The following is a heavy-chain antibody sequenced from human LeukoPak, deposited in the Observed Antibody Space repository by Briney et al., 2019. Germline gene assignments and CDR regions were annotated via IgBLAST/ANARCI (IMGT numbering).Heavy chain of an antibody. J-gene: IGHJ6*02. CDR1: GGSISSYY. V-gene: IGHV4-59*12. CDR2: IYYSGST. CDR3: ASNVVRGVIIPYYYGMDV. D-gene: IGHD3-10*01. Sequence: SETLSLTCTVSGGSISSYYWSWIRQPPGKGLEWIGYIYYSGSTNYNPSLKSRVTISVDTSKNQFSLKLSSVTAADTAVYYCASNVVRGVIIPYYYGMDVWGQGTTVTVSS.